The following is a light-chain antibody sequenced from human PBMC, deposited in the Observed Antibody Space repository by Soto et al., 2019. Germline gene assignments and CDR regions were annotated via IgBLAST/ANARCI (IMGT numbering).Light chain of an antibody. J-gene: IGKJ1*01. V-gene: IGKV3-11*01. Sequence: IVLTQAPGTRSLSPGQRATLSCGPRQTVSSNLAWDQQIPGQAPRLLLYDASSRATGIPARFSGSWSGTDFTRTINGLEPEDSAVYSCQQRGNWPPTWTFGQGTKVDI. CDR1: QTVSSN. CDR3: QQRGNWPPTWT. CDR2: DAS.